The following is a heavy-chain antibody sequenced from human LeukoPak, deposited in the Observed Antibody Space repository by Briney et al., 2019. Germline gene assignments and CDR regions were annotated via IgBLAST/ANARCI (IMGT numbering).Heavy chain of an antibody. D-gene: IGHD1-26*01. CDR3: ARDSGWELQHFYFDH. Sequence: GASVKVCCKASGYTFNSYGINWVRQAPGQGLEWMGWISVYNGQTNYAHKFQGRVTMTTDTSTRTVYMELRSLRSDDTAVYYCARDSGWELQHFYFDHWGQGTLVTVSA. V-gene: IGHV1-18*01. J-gene: IGHJ4*02. CDR2: ISVYNGQT. CDR1: GYTFNSYG.